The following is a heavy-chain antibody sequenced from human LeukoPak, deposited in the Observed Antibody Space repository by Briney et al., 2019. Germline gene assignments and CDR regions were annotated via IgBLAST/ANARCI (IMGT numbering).Heavy chain of an antibody. CDR2: INHSGST. Sequence: SETLSLTCAVYGGSFSGYYWSWIRQPPGKGLEWIGEINHSGSTNYNPSLKSRVTISVDTSKNQFSLKLSSVTAADTAVFYCVRHRIYYATGIYYNLAWFDPWGQGTLVTVSS. CDR3: VRHRIYYATGIYYNLAWFDP. CDR1: GGSFSGYY. J-gene: IGHJ5*02. V-gene: IGHV4-34*01. D-gene: IGHD3-10*01.